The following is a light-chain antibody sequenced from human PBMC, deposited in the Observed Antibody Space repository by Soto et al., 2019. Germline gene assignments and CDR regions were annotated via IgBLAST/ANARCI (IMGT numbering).Light chain of an antibody. Sequence: DIQMTQSPSSLSASVGDRVTITCRASQGVSNYLAWYQQKPGQIPKLLIYAASTLQSGVPFRFSGSGSGTLFTLTISSLQPEDVATYYCQKYNYAPFTFGGGTKVEIK. V-gene: IGKV1-27*01. CDR3: QKYNYAPFT. CDR2: AAS. J-gene: IGKJ4*01. CDR1: QGVSNY.